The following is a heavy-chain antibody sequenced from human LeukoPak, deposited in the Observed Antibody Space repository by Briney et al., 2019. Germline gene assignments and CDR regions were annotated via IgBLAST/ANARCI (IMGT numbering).Heavy chain of an antibody. D-gene: IGHD3-10*01. CDR3: ARAGLETYYGKSYFDY. V-gene: IGHV4-39*01. CDR1: GGSISSSSYY. J-gene: IGHJ4*02. Sequence: SETLSLTCTVSGGSISSSSYYWGWIRQPPGKGLEWIGSVYYSGSTYYNPSLKSRVTISVDTSKNQFSLKLSSVTAADTAVYYCARAGLETYYGKSYFDYWGQRTLVTVSS. CDR2: VYYSGST.